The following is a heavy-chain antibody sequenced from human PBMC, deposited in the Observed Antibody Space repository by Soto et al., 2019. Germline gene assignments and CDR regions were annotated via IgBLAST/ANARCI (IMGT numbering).Heavy chain of an antibody. D-gene: IGHD3-22*01. CDR3: ATDQFRYYDSSGYLDY. V-gene: IGHV3-23*01. CDR1: GFTFSSYA. Sequence: VGSLRLSCAASGFTFSSYAMSWVRQAPGKGLEWVSAISGSGGSTYYADSVKGRFTISRDNSKNTLYLQMNSLRAEDTAVYYCATDQFRYYDSSGYLDYWGQGTLVTVSS. J-gene: IGHJ4*02. CDR2: ISGSGGST.